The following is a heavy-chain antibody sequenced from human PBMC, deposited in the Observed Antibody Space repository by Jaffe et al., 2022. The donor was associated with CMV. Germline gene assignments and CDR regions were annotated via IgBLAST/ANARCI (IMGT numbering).Heavy chain of an antibody. Sequence: VQVVESGGGVVQPGGSLRLSCVGSGFKFDDYRMHWVRQVPGKGLEWLSFISWDGAVTYYGDSVKGRFVISRDNSKNSVYLQMNGLKTEDSALYYCARDNPLYCGGDCYPDSWGQGTLVTVSS. CDR1: GFKFDDYR. J-gene: IGHJ5*02. V-gene: IGHV3-43*01. CDR2: ISWDGAVT. CDR3: ARDNPLYCGGDCYPDS. D-gene: IGHD2-21*02.